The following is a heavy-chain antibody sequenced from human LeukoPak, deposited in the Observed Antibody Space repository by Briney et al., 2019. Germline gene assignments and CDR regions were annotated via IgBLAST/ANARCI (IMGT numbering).Heavy chain of an antibody. CDR1: GFTFSNAW. J-gene: IGHJ4*02. V-gene: IGHV3-23*01. Sequence: GGSLRLSCAASGFTFSNAWMSWVRQAPGKGLEWVSAISGSGGSTYYADSVKGRFTISRDNSKNTLYLQMNSLRAEDTAVYYCAKEWELLGRYFDYWGQGTLVTVSS. CDR3: AKEWELLGRYFDY. D-gene: IGHD1-26*01. CDR2: ISGSGGST.